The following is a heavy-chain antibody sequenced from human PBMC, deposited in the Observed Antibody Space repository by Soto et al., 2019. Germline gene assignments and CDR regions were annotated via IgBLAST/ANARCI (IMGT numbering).Heavy chain of an antibody. D-gene: IGHD2-15*01. Sequence: VASVKVSFKASGYTFTSYGISWVRQAPGQGLEWMGWISAYNGNTNYAQKLQGRVTMTTDTSTSTAYMELRSLRSDDTAVYYCARVVVAATAEVGYYYYGMDVWGQGTTATVSS. V-gene: IGHV1-18*04. CDR2: ISAYNGNT. CDR3: ARVVVAATAEVGYYYYGMDV. J-gene: IGHJ6*02. CDR1: GYTFTSYG.